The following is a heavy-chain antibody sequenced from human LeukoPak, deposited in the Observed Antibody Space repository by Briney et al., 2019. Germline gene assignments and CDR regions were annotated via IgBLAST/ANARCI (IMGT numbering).Heavy chain of an antibody. CDR3: AKDLRGYNYGFYFDY. CDR1: GGSIRSYY. CDR2: ISGSGGST. J-gene: IGHJ4*02. D-gene: IGHD5-18*01. V-gene: IGHV3-23*01. Sequence: PSETLSLTCTVSGGSIRSYYWSWVRQAPGKGLEWVSAISGSGGSTYYADSVKGRFTISRDNSKNTLYLQMNSLRAEDTAVYYCAKDLRGYNYGFYFDYWGQGTLVTVSS.